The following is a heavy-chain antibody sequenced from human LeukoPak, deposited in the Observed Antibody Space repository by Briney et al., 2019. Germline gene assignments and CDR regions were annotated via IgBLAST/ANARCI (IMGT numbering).Heavy chain of an antibody. J-gene: IGHJ4*02. V-gene: IGHV3-23*01. CDR3: ARDQETNYGDYVWGYFDY. CDR1: GFTFSSYE. Sequence: GGSLRLSCAASGFTFSSYEMNWVRQAPGKGLEWVAGISDSGGRTNYADPVKGRFTISRDNSKNTLYLQMNSLRAEDTAVYYCARDQETNYGDYVWGYFDYWGQGTLVTVSS. CDR2: ISDSGGRT. D-gene: IGHD4-17*01.